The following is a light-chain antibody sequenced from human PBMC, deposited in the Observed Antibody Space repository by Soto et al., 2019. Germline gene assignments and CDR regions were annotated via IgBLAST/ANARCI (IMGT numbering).Light chain of an antibody. CDR3: QQYSSSPRT. Sequence: AIELTQSPGCLSACVGERVIMTGRSSQGIHTALAWYQQKPGNAPMLLIYTASTLQTGVPSRFSVSVSGTDFRLTTTSLAPQDFPVYHRQQYSSSPRTFGQGTRLEIK. CDR1: QGIHTA. CDR2: TAS. V-gene: IGKV1-13*02. J-gene: IGKJ5*01.